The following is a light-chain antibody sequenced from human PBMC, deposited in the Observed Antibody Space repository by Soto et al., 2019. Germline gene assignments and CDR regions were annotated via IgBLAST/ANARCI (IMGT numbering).Light chain of an antibody. J-gene: IGKJ4*01. CDR2: GVS. Sequence: EIVLTQSPGTLFLSPGDRATLSCRASQSLRNSYFGWHQQKPGQAPRLLIYGVSTRATGVPDRFSGSGSGTDFTLTISRLEPEDFAVYYCQQYGNSPLTFGGGTKVDIK. CDR1: QSLRNSY. CDR3: QQYGNSPLT. V-gene: IGKV3-20*01.